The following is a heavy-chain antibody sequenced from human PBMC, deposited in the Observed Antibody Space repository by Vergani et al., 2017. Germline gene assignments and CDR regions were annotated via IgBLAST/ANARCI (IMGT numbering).Heavy chain of an antibody. CDR3: ARHGGSGNFYHLFDS. CDR1: GGSITYGAFY. CDR2: FHHTGMT. V-gene: IGHV4-39*01. Sequence: QVQLQESGPGLVKPSETLSLTCTVSGGSITYGAFYWGWIRQSPGKGLEWIGSFHHTGMTYNNPSLKSRVTISVDTSKNLISLKLNSVTAADTALYYCARHGGSGNFYHLFDSWGQGTLVTVSS. D-gene: IGHD3-10*01. J-gene: IGHJ4*02.